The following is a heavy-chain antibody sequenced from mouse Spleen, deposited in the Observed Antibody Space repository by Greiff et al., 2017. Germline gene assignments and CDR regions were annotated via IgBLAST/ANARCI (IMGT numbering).Heavy chain of an antibody. CDR3: ARVYPHYYAMDY. Sequence: QVQLQQSGPGLVQPSQSLSITCTVSGFSLTSYGVHWVRQSPGKGLEWLGVIWSGGSTDYNAAFISRLSISKDNSKSQVFFKMNSLQANDTAIYYCARVYPHYYAMDYWGQGTSVTVSS. D-gene: IGHD5-1*01. CDR1: GFSLTSYG. V-gene: IGHV2-2*02. J-gene: IGHJ4*01. CDR2: IWSGGST.